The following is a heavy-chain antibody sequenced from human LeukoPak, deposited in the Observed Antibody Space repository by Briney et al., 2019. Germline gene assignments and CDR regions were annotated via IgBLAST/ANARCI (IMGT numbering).Heavy chain of an antibody. CDR1: GFTFSNYY. CDR3: ASGAVAGRFDY. CDR2: TRNKANSYTS. D-gene: IGHD6-19*01. Sequence: PGGSLRLSCAASGFTFSNYYMDWVRQAPGKGLEWVGCTRNKANSYTSEYAASVKGRFTISRDDSKNSLYLQMNSLETEDTAVYYCASGAVAGRFDYSRQGTLVTVSS. J-gene: IGHJ4*02. V-gene: IGHV3-72*01.